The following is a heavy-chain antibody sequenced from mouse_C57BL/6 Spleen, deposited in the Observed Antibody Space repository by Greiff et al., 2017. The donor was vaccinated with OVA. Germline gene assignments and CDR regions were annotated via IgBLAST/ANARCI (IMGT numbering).Heavy chain of an antibody. CDR3: ARRDYDYDYYFDY. V-gene: IGHV1-81*01. CDR2: IYPRSGNT. D-gene: IGHD2-4*01. CDR1: GYTFTSYG. J-gene: IGHJ2*01. Sequence: QVQLKQSGAELARPGASVKLSCKASGYTFTSYGISWVKQRTGQGLEWIGEIYPRSGNTYYNEKFKGKATLTADKSSSTAYMELRSLTSEDSAVYFCARRDYDYDYYFDYWGQGTTLTVSS.